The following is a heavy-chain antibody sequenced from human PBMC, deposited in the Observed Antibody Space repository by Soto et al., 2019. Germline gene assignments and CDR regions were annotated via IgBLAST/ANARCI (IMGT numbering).Heavy chain of an antibody. CDR3: AKDSPPYGAYTGYFDL. Sequence: EVQLLESGGGLVQPGGSLRLSCAASGFTFSSYAMSWVRQAPGKGLEWVSAISGSGGSTYYADSVKGRFTISRDNSKNTLYLQMNSLRAEDTAVYYCAKDSPPYGAYTGYFDLWGRGTLVTVSS. CDR1: GFTFSSYA. D-gene: IGHD4-17*01. J-gene: IGHJ2*01. CDR2: ISGSGGST. V-gene: IGHV3-23*01.